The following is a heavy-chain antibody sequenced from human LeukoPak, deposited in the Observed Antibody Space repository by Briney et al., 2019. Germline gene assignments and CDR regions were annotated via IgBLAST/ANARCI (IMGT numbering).Heavy chain of an antibody. CDR1: GFAFSDHY. Sequence: GGSLRLSCAASGFAFSDHYTSWIRQAPGKGLEWVSCISSNSTNRDYAESVKGRFTISRDNAKNSLYLQMNSLRAEDTAVYYCAREGIVVVAAAVGALDAFDIWGQGTMVTVSS. CDR2: ISSNSTNR. CDR3: AREGIVVVAAAVGALDAFDI. V-gene: IGHV3-11*06. J-gene: IGHJ3*02. D-gene: IGHD2-2*01.